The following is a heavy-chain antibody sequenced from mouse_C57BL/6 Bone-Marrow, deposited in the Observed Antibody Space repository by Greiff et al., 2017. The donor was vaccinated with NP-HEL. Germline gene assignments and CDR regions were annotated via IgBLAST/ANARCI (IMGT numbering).Heavy chain of an antibody. CDR2: IRSKSNNYAT. D-gene: IGHD2-3*01. Sequence: EVKLVESGGGLVQPKGSLKLSCAASGFSFNTYAMNWVRQAPGKGLEWVARIRSKSNNYATYYAYSLKARFTISRDDSESMLYLQMNNLKTEDTAMYSCVRQCYDGYYLDYWGQGTTLTVSS. J-gene: IGHJ2*01. V-gene: IGHV10-1*01. CDR3: VRQCYDGYYLDY. CDR1: GFSFNTYA.